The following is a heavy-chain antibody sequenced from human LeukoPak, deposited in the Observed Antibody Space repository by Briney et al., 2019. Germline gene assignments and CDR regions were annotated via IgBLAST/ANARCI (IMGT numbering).Heavy chain of an antibody. CDR3: TTPASGGGNWFDP. CDR2: IRSKANSYAT. Sequence: GGSLRLSCAASGFTFSGSAMHWVRQASGKGLEWVGRIRSKANSYATAYAASVKGRFTISRDDSKNTAYLQMNSLKTEDTAVYYCTTPASGGGNWFDPWGQGTLVTVSS. D-gene: IGHD3-16*01. CDR1: GFTFSGSA. V-gene: IGHV3-73*01. J-gene: IGHJ5*02.